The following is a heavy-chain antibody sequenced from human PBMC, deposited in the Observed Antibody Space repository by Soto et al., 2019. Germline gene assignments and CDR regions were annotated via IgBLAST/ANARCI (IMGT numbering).Heavy chain of an antibody. J-gene: IGHJ6*02. CDR2: ISYDGRNK. CDR1: GFSFSTYG. V-gene: IGHV3-30*18. CDR3: AKDEVPPPYLYALDA. Sequence: VGALGHSFAASGFSFSTYGIHWVRQAPGKGMEWVALISYDGRNKNYVDSVKGRSTISRDTSKNTLYLQMNRLRVEATAVYFCAKDEVPPPYLYALDAWGPRTTVTV. D-gene: IGHD3-10*01.